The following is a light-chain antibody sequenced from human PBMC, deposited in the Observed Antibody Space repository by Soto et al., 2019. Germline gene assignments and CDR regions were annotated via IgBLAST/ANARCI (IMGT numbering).Light chain of an antibody. CDR1: QSVGSY. V-gene: IGKV3-11*01. CDR3: QQLSHWPFT. CDR2: DAS. Sequence: EIVLTQSPATLSLFPGERATLSCRASQSVGSYLAWYQQKPGQAPRLLIYDASKRATGIPARFSGSGSGTDFTLTISSLEPEDFALYYCQQLSHWPFTFGPGTKVDIK. J-gene: IGKJ3*01.